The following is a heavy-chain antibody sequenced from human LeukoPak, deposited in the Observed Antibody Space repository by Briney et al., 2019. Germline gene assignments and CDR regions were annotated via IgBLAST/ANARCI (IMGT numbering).Heavy chain of an antibody. CDR3: TRDTIFGE. Sequence: GGSLRLSCAASGFTFSSHWMSWVRQAPGKGLEWVSYISSSSSTIYYADAVKGRFTISRDNAKNSLYLQMNSLRDEDTAVYYCTRDTIFGEWGQGTLVTVSS. J-gene: IGHJ4*02. CDR2: ISSSSSTI. CDR1: GFTFSSHW. D-gene: IGHD3-3*01. V-gene: IGHV3-48*02.